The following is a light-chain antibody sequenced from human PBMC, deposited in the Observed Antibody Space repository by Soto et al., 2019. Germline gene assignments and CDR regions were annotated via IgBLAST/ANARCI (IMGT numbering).Light chain of an antibody. Sequence: SVMTQPDSASGTPGQRVTISCSGSGANIGLNTVNWYQQLPGTAPKLLIYSNSQRPSGVSDRFSGSKSGASASLAISGLQSEDEATYFCSALDDSPTGAQFGGSTKVTV. CDR3: SALDDSPTGAQ. J-gene: IGLJ3*02. CDR1: GANIGLNT. CDR2: SNS. V-gene: IGLV1-44*01.